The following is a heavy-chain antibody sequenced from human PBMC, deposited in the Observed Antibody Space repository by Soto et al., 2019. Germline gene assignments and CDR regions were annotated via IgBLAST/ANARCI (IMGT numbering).Heavy chain of an antibody. D-gene: IGHD2-15*01. Sequence: EVQLVESGGGLVKPGGSLRLSCAASGFPFSKAWMSWVRQVPGKGLEWVGRIKSKADGGTTDYAAPVKGRFTISSDDSSYQVLFQMKSPKTGGTAVYYCTKVLGYCSGGNCFTFDYWGQGAVVTVSS. V-gene: IGHV3-15*01. CDR1: GFPFSKAW. J-gene: IGHJ4*02. CDR3: TKVLGYCSGGNCFTFDY. CDR2: IKSKADGGTT.